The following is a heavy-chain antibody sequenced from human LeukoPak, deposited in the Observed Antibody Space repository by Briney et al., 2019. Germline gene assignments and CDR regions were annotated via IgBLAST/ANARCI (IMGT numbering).Heavy chain of an antibody. V-gene: IGHV3-30*18. Sequence: GRSLRLSCAASGFTFSSYGMHWVRQAPGKGLEWVAVISYDGSNKYYADSVKGRFTISRDNSKNTLYLQMNSLRAEDTAVYYCAKALWYCSSTSCPGDFYGMDVWGKGTTVTVSS. J-gene: IGHJ6*04. CDR3: AKALWYCSSTSCPGDFYGMDV. CDR2: ISYDGSNK. D-gene: IGHD2-2*01. CDR1: GFTFSSYG.